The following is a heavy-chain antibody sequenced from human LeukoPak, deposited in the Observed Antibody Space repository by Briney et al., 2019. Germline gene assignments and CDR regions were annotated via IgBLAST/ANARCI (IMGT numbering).Heavy chain of an antibody. CDR2: IYYSGST. V-gene: IGHV4-59*01. Sequence: SETLSLTCTVSGGSISSSYWSWIRQPPGKGLEWIGYIYYSGSTYYNPSLRSRVTISVDTSKNQFSLKLSSVTAADTAVYYCARSSEGRYYYDSSGFSYYYYYMDVWGKGTTVTISS. CDR3: ARSSEGRYYYDSSGFSYYYYYMDV. J-gene: IGHJ6*03. CDR1: GGSISSSY. D-gene: IGHD3-22*01.